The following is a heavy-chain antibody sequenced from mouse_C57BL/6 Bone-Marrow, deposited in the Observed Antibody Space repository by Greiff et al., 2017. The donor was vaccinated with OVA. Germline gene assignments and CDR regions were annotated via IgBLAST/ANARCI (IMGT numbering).Heavy chain of an antibody. Sequence: EVQLQQSGPELVKPGASVKISCKASGYSFTDYNMNWVKQSNGKSLEWIGVINPNYGTTSYNQKFKGKATLTVDQSSSTAYMQLISLTSEDSAVYYCASIYYGNYVGFAYWGQGTLVTVSA. CDR1: GYSFTDYN. CDR3: ASIYYGNYVGFAY. J-gene: IGHJ3*01. CDR2: INPNYGTT. V-gene: IGHV1-39*01. D-gene: IGHD2-1*01.